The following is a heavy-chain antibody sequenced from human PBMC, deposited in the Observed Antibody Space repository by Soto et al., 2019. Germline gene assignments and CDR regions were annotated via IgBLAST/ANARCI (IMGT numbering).Heavy chain of an antibody. V-gene: IGHV3-30*18. CDR3: AKGGRWSAELFTSLDY. J-gene: IGHJ4*02. CDR1: GFTFSNCA. Sequence: QVQLVESGGGVALPGRSLRLSCAASGFTFSNCAMHWVRQAPGKGLEWVAVTSNDGTNKYYVDSVKGRFTISRDNSKNMLYLQMNSLRAEDTAVYYCAKGGRWSAELFTSLDYWGQGTLVTVSS. D-gene: IGHD3-10*01. CDR2: TSNDGTNK.